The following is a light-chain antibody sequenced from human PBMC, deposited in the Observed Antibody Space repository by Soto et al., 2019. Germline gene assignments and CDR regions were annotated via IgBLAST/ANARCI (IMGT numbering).Light chain of an antibody. CDR3: QQYHAYPRT. V-gene: IGKV1-5*01. J-gene: IGKJ1*01. Sequence: ARVTITCRASQDISGWLAWYQQKPGKAPKLPIYDASSLQSGVPSRFSGSGSRTEFTLAISSLQPDDFATYYCQQYHAYPRTFGQGTMVDIK. CDR2: DAS. CDR1: QDISGW.